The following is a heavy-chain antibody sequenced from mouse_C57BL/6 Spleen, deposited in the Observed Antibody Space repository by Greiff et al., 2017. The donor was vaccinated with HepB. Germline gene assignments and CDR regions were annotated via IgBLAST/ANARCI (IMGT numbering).Heavy chain of an antibody. V-gene: IGHV14-4*01. Sequence: VQLQQSGAELVRPGASVKLSCTASGFNIKDDYMHWVKQRPEQGLEWIGWIDPENGDTEYASKFQGKATITADTSSNTAYLELSSLTSEDTAVYYCTGSGSYAWFAYWGQGTLVTVSA. CDR2: IDPENGDT. J-gene: IGHJ3*01. CDR3: TGSGSYAWFAY. CDR1: GFNIKDDY. D-gene: IGHD1-1*02.